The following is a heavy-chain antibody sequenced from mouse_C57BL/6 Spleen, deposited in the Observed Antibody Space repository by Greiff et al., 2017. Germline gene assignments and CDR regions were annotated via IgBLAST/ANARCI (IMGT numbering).Heavy chain of an antibody. Sequence: QVQLQQPGAELVMPGASVKLSCKASGYTFTSYWMHWVKQRPGQGLEWIGEIDPSDSYTNYNQQFKGKSTLTVDKSSSTAYMQLSSLTSEDSAVYYCARSGSRSAWFAYWGQGTLVTVSA. CDR1: GYTFTSYW. CDR2: IDPSDSYT. D-gene: IGHD1-1*01. V-gene: IGHV1-69*01. J-gene: IGHJ3*01. CDR3: ARSGSRSAWFAY.